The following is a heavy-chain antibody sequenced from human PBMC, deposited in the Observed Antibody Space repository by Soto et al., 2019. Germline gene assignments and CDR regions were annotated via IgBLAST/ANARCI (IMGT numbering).Heavy chain of an antibody. CDR1: GYTFTSYG. CDR3: AREGAARHYYYYYGMDV. CDR2: ISAYNGNT. D-gene: IGHD6-6*01. V-gene: IGHV1-18*01. J-gene: IGHJ6*02. Sequence: ASVKVSCKANGYTFTSYGISWVRQAPGQELEWMGWISAYNGNTNYAQKLQGRVTMTTDTSTSTAYMELRSLRSDDTAVYYCAREGAARHYYYYYGMDVWGQGTTVTVSS.